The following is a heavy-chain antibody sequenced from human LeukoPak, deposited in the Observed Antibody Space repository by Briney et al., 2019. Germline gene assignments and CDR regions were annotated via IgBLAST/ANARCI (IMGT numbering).Heavy chain of an antibody. D-gene: IGHD2-2*01. Sequence: GGSLRPSCAASGFTFSSYAMHWVRQAPGKGLEWVAVISYDGSNKYYADSVKGRFTISRDNSKNTLYLQMNSLRAEDTAVYYCARDTDYSTLYYFDYWGQGTLVTVSS. CDR1: GFTFSSYA. V-gene: IGHV3-30*01. CDR3: ARDTDYSTLYYFDY. J-gene: IGHJ4*02. CDR2: ISYDGSNK.